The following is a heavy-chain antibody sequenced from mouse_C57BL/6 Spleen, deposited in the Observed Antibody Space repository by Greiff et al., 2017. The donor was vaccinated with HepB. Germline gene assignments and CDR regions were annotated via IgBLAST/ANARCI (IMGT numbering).Heavy chain of an antibody. CDR1: GFTFSDYG. Sequence: DVHLVESGGGLVKPGGSLKLSCAASGFTFSDYGMHWVRQAPEKGLEWVAYISSGSSTIYYADTVKGRFTISRDNAKNTLFLQMTSLRSEDTAMYYCARAYYSNYGPFDYWGQGTTLTVSS. J-gene: IGHJ2*01. CDR3: ARAYYSNYGPFDY. V-gene: IGHV5-17*01. D-gene: IGHD2-5*01. CDR2: ISSGSSTI.